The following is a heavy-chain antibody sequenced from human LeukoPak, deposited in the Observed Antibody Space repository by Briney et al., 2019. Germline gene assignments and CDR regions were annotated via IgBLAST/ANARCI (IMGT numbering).Heavy chain of an antibody. CDR2: INHSGST. J-gene: IGHJ4*02. CDR3: ARRPIVLMVYASDFDY. CDR1: GGSFSGYY. D-gene: IGHD2-8*01. V-gene: IGHV4-34*01. Sequence: PSETLSLTCAVYGGSFSGYYWSWIRQPPGKGLEWIGEINHSGSTNYNPSLKSRVTISVDTSKNQFSLKLSSVTAADTAVYYCARRPIVLMVYASDFDYWGQGTLVTVSS.